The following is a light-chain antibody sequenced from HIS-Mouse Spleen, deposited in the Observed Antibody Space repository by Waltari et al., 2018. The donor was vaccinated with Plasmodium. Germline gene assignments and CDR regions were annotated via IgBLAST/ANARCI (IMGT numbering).Light chain of an antibody. J-gene: IGKJ2*01. V-gene: IGKV1-6*01. Sequence: AIQMNQSPSSLSASVGDRVPITGRASQGIRNELGWYQQKPGQAPKLLISAASSLQSGVPSRFSGSGSGTDFTLTISSLQPEDFATYYCLQDYNYPYTFGQGTKLEIK. CDR3: LQDYNYPYT. CDR2: AAS. CDR1: QGIRNE.